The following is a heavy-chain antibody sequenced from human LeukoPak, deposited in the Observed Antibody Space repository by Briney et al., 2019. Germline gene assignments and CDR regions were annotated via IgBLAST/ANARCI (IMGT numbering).Heavy chain of an antibody. V-gene: IGHV4-4*09. CDR2: IYTSGST. J-gene: IGHJ4*02. CDR3: ARGRVAGSSLDY. Sequence: PSETLSLTCTVSGGSISSYYWSWIRQPPGKGLEWIGYIYTSGSTNYNPSLKSRVTISIDTSKNQFSLKLSSVTAADTAVYYCARGRVAGSSLDYWGQGTLATVSS. D-gene: IGHD6-19*01. CDR1: GGSISSYY.